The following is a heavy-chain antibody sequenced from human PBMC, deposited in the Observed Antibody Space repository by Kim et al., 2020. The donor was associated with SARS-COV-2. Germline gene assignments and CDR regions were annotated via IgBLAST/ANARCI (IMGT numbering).Heavy chain of an antibody. D-gene: IGHD6-25*01. CDR3: AKGDSGNYYYGMDV. J-gene: IGHJ6*02. Sequence: GGSLRLSCAASGFTFDDYAMHWVRQAPGKGLEWVSGISWNSGSIGYADSVKGRFTISIDNAKNSLYLQMNSLRAEDTALYYCAKGDSGNYYYGMDVWGQGTTVTVSS. V-gene: IGHV3-9*01. CDR1: GFTFDDYA. CDR2: ISWNSGSI.